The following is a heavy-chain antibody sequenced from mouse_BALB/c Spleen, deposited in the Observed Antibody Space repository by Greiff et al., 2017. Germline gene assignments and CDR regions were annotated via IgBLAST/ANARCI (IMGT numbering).Heavy chain of an antibody. CDR2: IDPYNGGT. Sequence: EVKLVESGPELVKPGASVKVSCKASGYAFTSYNMYWVKQSHGKSLEWIGYIDPYNGGTSYNQKFKGKATLTVDKSSSTAYMHLNSLTSEDSAVYYCARDGVLRLRGFAYWGQGTLVTVAA. CDR1: GYAFTSYN. V-gene: IGHV1S135*01. D-gene: IGHD1-2*01. J-gene: IGHJ3*01. CDR3: ARDGVLRLRGFAY.